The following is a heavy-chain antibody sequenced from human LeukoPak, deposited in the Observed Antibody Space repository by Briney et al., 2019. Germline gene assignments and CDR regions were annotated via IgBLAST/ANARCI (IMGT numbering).Heavy chain of an antibody. CDR3: AKDYNNYFDP. CDR1: GFTFTKYV. J-gene: IGHJ5*02. CDR2: ISGDGGSA. Sequence: GGSLRLSCAASGFTFTKYVMSWVREAPGKGLEWVSAISGDGGSAYYGDSVKGRFTISRDNSKNTLWLQMNSLRADDTAVYYCAKDYNNYFDPWGQGTLVTVSS. V-gene: IGHV3-23*01.